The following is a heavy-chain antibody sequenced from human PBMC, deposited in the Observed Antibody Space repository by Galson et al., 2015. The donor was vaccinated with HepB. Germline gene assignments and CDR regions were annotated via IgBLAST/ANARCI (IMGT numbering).Heavy chain of an antibody. CDR3: AKDISLGGYSYGYVFDY. Sequence: SLRLSCAASGFTFDDYAMHWVRQAPGKGLEWVSLISWDGGSTYYADSVKGRFTISRDNSKNSLYLQMNSLRAEDTALYYCAKDISLGGYSYGYVFDYWGQGTLVTVSS. V-gene: IGHV3-43D*03. CDR1: GFTFDDYA. D-gene: IGHD5-18*01. J-gene: IGHJ4*02. CDR2: ISWDGGST.